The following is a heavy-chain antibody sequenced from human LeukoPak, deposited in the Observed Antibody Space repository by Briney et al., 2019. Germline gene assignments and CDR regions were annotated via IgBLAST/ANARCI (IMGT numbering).Heavy chain of an antibody. CDR3: ARIAVAGTVFDY. CDR2: IYYSGST. CDR1: GGSISSYY. D-gene: IGHD6-19*01. J-gene: IGHJ4*02. Sequence: SETLSLTCTVSGGSISSYYWSWIRQPPGKGLEWIGYIYYSGSTNYNPSLKSRVTISVDTSKNQFSLKLSSVTAADTAVYYCARIAVAGTVFDYWGQGTLVTVSS. V-gene: IGHV4-59*01.